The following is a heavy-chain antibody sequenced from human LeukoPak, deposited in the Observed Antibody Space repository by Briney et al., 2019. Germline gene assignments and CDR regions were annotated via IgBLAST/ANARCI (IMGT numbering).Heavy chain of an antibody. D-gene: IGHD6-6*01. J-gene: IGHJ3*02. CDR2: IYPGDSDT. V-gene: IGHV5-51*01. CDR3: ARLSSSSPYDAFDI. CDR1: GYRFTSYW. Sequence: GEFLKISCKGSGYRFTSYWIGWVRQMPGKDLEWMGIIYPGDSDTRYSPSFQGQVTISADKSINTAYLQWSSLKASDTAMYYCARLSSSSPYDAFDIWGQGTMVTVSS.